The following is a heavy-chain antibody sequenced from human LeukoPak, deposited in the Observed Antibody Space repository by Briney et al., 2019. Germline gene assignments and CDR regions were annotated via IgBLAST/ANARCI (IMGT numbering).Heavy chain of an antibody. J-gene: IGHJ4*02. CDR2: IYNSGST. CDR1: GGSISSYY. CDR3: ARTGRYSRSYSI. D-gene: IGHD1-26*01. V-gene: IGHV4-4*09. Sequence: PSETLSLTCAVSGGSISSYYWSWVRQPPGKGLEWIGYIYNSGSTNYNTYLKRRVTISVEKCKKQFSLKLSSVTAADTSVYYCARTGRYSRSYSIWGQGTLVTVSS.